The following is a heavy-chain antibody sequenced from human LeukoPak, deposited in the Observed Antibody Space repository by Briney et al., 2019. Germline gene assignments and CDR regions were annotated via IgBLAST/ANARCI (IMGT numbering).Heavy chain of an antibody. D-gene: IGHD3-10*01. CDR2: IGSTGGST. J-gene: IGHJ3*02. Sequence: GGSLRLSCAASGFTFSSYAMSWVRQAPGKGLEWVSAIGSTGGSTYYADSVKGRFTVSRDDAKNTVYLQMNSLTAEDTAVYYCAKDKGSWDAFDIWGHGTMVTVSS. V-gene: IGHV3-23*01. CDR3: AKDKGSWDAFDI. CDR1: GFTFSSYA.